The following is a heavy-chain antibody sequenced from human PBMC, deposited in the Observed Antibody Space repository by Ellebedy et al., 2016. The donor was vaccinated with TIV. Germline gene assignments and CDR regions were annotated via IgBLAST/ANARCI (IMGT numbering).Heavy chain of an antibody. J-gene: IGHJ6*02. D-gene: IGHD6-19*01. V-gene: IGHV4-59*01. CDR2: IYYSGST. CDR3: AGSTYSSGSVYYYYGMDV. CDR1: GGSISSYY. Sequence: MPSETLSLTCTVSGGSISSYYWSWIRQPPGKGLEWIGYIYYSGSTNYNPSLKSRVTISVDTSKNQFSLKLSSVTAADTAVYYCAGSTYSSGSVYYYYGMDVWGQGTTVTVSS.